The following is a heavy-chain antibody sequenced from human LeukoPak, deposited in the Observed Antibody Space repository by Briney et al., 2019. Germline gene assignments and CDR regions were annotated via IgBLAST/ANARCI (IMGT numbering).Heavy chain of an antibody. CDR3: VPGGLAVSGIDY. Sequence: GGSLRLSCAVSGFTFNNYWMSWVRQAPGKGLEWVANITPDGSDRYYVDSLKGRVTISRDNTKSSLYLQLISLRAEDTAVYYCVPGGLAVSGIDYWGQGALVTVSS. V-gene: IGHV3-7*01. D-gene: IGHD6-19*01. CDR2: ITPDGSDR. CDR1: GFTFNNYW. J-gene: IGHJ4*02.